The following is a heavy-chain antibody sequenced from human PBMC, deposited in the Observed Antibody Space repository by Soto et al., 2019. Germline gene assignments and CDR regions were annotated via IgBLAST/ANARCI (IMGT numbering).Heavy chain of an antibody. D-gene: IGHD3-22*01. CDR3: AGALHYYDSSCYVDY. Sequence: VASVKVSCKASGGTFSSYAISWVRQAPGQGLEWMGGIIPIFGTSNYAQKFQGRVTITADESTSTAYMELSSLRSEDTAVYYCAGALHYYDSSCYVDYWGQGTLVTVSS. J-gene: IGHJ4*02. CDR2: IIPIFGTS. CDR1: GGTFSSYA. V-gene: IGHV1-69*13.